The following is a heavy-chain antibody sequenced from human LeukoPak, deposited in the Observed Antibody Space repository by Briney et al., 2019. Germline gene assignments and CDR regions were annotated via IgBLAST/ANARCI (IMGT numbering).Heavy chain of an antibody. CDR2: ISGSGGST. CDR3: AKAGVYGDLPNSYFDY. D-gene: IGHD4-17*01. J-gene: IGHJ4*02. Sequence: GGSLRLSCAASGFTYDDYAMHWVRQAPGKGLEWVSAISGSGGSTYYADSVKGRFTISRDNSKNTLYLQMNSLRAEDTAVYYCAKAGVYGDLPNSYFDYWGQGTLVTVSS. V-gene: IGHV3-23*01. CDR1: GFTYDDYA.